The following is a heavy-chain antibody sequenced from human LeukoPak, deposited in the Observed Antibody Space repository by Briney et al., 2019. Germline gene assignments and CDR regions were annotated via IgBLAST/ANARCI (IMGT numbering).Heavy chain of an antibody. CDR3: ARHGDDTLSFDY. V-gene: IGHV4-59*04. J-gene: IGHJ4*02. Sequence: SETLSLTCTVSGGSISSYYWSWIRQPPGKGLEWIGTIFYSGRTYYNPSLKSRGTISVDTSNNQFSLKLSSVTAADTAVYYCARHGDDTLSFDYWGQGTLVTISS. CDR2: IFYSGRT. CDR1: GGSISSYY. D-gene: IGHD3-22*01.